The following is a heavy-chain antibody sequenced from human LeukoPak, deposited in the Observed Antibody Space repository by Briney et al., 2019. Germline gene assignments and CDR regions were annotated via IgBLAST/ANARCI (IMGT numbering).Heavy chain of an antibody. Sequence: GGSLRLSCAASGLTFSSYGMHWVRQAPGKGLEGVAIIWYDGNHKYYVDSVKGRFTISRDNSKNTLYLQMDSLRAEDTAVYYCAKAPKRYCTSASGQGYFDYWGQGTLVTVSS. CDR3: AKAPKRYCTSASGQGYFDY. D-gene: IGHD2-2*01. J-gene: IGHJ4*02. CDR2: IWYDGNHK. V-gene: IGHV3-33*06. CDR1: GLTFSSYG.